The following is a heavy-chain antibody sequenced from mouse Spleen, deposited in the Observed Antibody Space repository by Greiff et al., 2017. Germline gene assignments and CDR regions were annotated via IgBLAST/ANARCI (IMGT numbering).Heavy chain of an antibody. CDR3: ARMSNYESAY. Sequence: SGPELVKPGASVKISCKASGYTFTDYYMNWVKQSHGKSLEWIGDINPNNGGTSYNQKFKGKATLTVDKSSSTAYMELRSLTSEDSAVYYCARMSNYESAYWGQGTLVTVSA. J-gene: IGHJ3*01. CDR2: INPNNGGT. D-gene: IGHD2-5*01. V-gene: IGHV1-26*01. CDR1: GYTFTDYY.